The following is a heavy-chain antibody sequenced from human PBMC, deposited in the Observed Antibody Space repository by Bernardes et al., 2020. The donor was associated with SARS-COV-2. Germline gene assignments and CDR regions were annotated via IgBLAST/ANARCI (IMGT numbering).Heavy chain of an antibody. V-gene: IGHV4-34*01. CDR1: GGSFSGYY. D-gene: IGHD3-10*01. J-gene: IGHJ4*02. CDR3: ARGVPMVRGGSALGY. CDR2: INHSGST. Sequence: SETLSLTCAVYGGSFSGYYWSWIRQPPGKGLEWIGEINHSGSTNYNPSLKSRVTISVDTSKNQFSLKLSSVTAADTAVYYCARGVPMVRGGSALGYWGQGTLVTVSS.